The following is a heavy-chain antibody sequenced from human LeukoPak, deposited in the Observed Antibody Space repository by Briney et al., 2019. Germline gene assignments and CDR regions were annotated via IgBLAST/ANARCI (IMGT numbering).Heavy chain of an antibody. CDR2: IYSGGST. CDR3: ARGPFTSISKYFDY. V-gene: IGHV3-53*01. CDR1: GFTVSSNY. D-gene: IGHD2-2*01. Sequence: GGSLRLSCAASGFTVSSNYMSWVRQAPGKGLEWVSVIYSGGSTYYADSVKGRFTISRDNSKNTLYLQMNSLRAEDTAVYYCARGPFTSISKYFDYWGQGTLVTVSS. J-gene: IGHJ4*02.